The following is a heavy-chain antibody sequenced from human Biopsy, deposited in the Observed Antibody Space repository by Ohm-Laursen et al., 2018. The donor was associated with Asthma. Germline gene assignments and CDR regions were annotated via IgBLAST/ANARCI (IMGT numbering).Heavy chain of an antibody. J-gene: IGHJ3*01. V-gene: IGHV1-3*04. CDR3: ARTYYDFLTGQVKDVFGV. CDR1: GDSFSIYT. D-gene: IGHD3-9*01. Sequence: SVKVSCKASGDSFSIYTYSWVRQAPGQRLEWMGWVNTGNGDTKYSQKFQGRVTITRDTSASTAYMELRSLRSEDTATYYCARTYYDFLTGQVKDVFGVWGQGTMVTVSS. CDR2: VNTGNGDT.